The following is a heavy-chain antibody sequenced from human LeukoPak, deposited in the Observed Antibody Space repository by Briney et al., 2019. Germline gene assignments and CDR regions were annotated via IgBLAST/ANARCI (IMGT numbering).Heavy chain of an antibody. CDR2: INPSGGST. CDR3: AAESEQLAPVNWFDP. V-gene: IGHV1-46*01. D-gene: IGHD6-13*01. Sequence: GASVKVSCKASGYTFTSYGISWVRQAPGQGLEWMGIINPSGGSTSYAQKFQGRVTMTRDMSTSTVYMELSSLRSEDTAVYYCAAESEQLAPVNWFDPWGQGTLVTVSS. CDR1: GYTFTSYG. J-gene: IGHJ5*02.